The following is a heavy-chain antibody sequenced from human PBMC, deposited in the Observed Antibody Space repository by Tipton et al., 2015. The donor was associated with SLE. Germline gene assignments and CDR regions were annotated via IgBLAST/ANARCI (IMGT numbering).Heavy chain of an antibody. CDR2: IGWNSGYI. D-gene: IGHD7-27*01. CDR1: GFSFDGYA. V-gene: IGHV3-9*01. J-gene: IGHJ6*03. Sequence: SLRLSCAASGFSFDGYAMHWVRQPPGKGLEWVSGIGWNSGYIAYADSVKGRFTISRDNAKKSLYLQMNSLRREDTALYYCVRVGTPDYYMDVWGKGTRVTVSS. CDR3: VRVGTPDYYMDV.